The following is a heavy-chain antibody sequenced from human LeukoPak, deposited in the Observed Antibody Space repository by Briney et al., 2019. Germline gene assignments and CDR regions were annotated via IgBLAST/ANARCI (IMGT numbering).Heavy chain of an antibody. V-gene: IGHV3-7*01. CDR2: LKQDGSEK. Sequence: GGSLRLSCAASGFTFSTYWMSWVRQAPGKGLEWVANLKQDGSEKNYVDSVKGRFTISRDHAKNSLYLQMNSLRAEDTAVYYCARDSHDYGDSLRVEYWGQGTLVTVSS. D-gene: IGHD4-17*01. CDR1: GFTFSTYW. J-gene: IGHJ4*02. CDR3: ARDSHDYGDSLRVEY.